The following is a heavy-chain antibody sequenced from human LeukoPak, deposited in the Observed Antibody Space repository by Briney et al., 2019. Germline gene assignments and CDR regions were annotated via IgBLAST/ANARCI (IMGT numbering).Heavy chain of an antibody. J-gene: IGHJ4*02. Sequence: PGRSLRLSCAASGFTFSSYAMHWVRQAPGKGLGWVAVISYDGSNKYYADSVKGRFTISRDNSKNTLYLQMNSLRAEDTAVYYCARASIPYYYGSGNPSYWGQGTLVTVSS. CDR2: ISYDGSNK. CDR1: GFTFSSYA. CDR3: ARASIPYYYGSGNPSY. D-gene: IGHD3-10*01. V-gene: IGHV3-30-3*01.